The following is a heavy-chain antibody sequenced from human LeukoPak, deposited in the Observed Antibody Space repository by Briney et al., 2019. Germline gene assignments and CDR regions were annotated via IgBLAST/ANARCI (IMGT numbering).Heavy chain of an antibody. CDR2: GSYSGST. Sequence: PSETLSLTCTVSGGSISSGGYYWSWLRQRPGMGLDSARYGSYSGSTYYNPSLKSRVTISVDTSKNQFSLKLSSVTAADTAVYYCARDRGFGEITMNWFDPWGQGTLVTVSS. D-gene: IGHD3-10*01. CDR1: GGSISSGGYY. V-gene: IGHV4-31*03. CDR3: ARDRGFGEITMNWFDP. J-gene: IGHJ5*02.